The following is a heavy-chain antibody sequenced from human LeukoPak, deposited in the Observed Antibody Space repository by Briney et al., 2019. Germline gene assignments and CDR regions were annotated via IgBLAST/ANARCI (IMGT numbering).Heavy chain of an antibody. V-gene: IGHV3-48*03. J-gene: IGHJ5*02. CDR3: ARDTNGDGWFDP. CDR1: GFTFSSYE. CDR2: ISSSGSTI. Sequence: AGSLRLSCAASGFTFSSYEMNWVRQAPGKGLEWVSYISSSGSTIFYADSVKGRFTISRDNAKNSLYLQMNSLRAEDTSVYYCARDTNGDGWFDPWGQGTLVTVSS. D-gene: IGHD4-17*01.